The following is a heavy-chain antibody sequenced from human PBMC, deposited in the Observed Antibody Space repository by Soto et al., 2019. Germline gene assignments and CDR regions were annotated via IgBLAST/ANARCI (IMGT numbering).Heavy chain of an antibody. J-gene: IGHJ6*02. CDR2: SKSKTDGGTT. D-gene: IGHD3-22*01. Sequence: GGSLRLSCAASGFTFSNAWMNWVRQAPGKGREWVGRSKSKTDGGTTDYDATVKVRFTISRDDSNNTLYLQMNSLKTEDTAVYYCTTDPGYYYDSSGYYPKSEYGMDVWGQGTTVTVSS. CDR1: GFTFSNAW. V-gene: IGHV3-15*07. CDR3: TTDPGYYYDSSGYYPKSEYGMDV.